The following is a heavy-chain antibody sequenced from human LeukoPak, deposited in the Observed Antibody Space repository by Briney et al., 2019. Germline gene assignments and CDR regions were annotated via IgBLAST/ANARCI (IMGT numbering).Heavy chain of an antibody. CDR3: TKGAWLDY. D-gene: IGHD6-19*01. CDR1: GFTFDTFD. Sequence: PGGSLRLSCAASGFTFDTFDMSWVRQAPGKGLEWVSVISGDSRVTFYADSVRGRFTISRDNSKNTLLLQIHSLRVEDTAMYYCTKGAWLDYWGQGTLVTVSS. CDR2: ISGDSRVT. V-gene: IGHV3-23*01. J-gene: IGHJ4*02.